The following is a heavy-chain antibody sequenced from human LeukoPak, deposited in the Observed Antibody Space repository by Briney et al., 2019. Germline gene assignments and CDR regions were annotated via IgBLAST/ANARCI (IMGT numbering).Heavy chain of an antibody. CDR2: IYHSGST. CDR3: AREGIVATSFWFDP. J-gene: IGHJ5*02. CDR1: GYSISSGYY. V-gene: IGHV4-38-2*02. Sequence: SETLSLTCTVSGYSISSGYYWGWIRQPPGKGLEWIGSIYHSGSTYYNPSLKSRVTISVDTSKNQFSLKLSSVTAADTAVYYCAREGIVATSFWFDPWGQGTLVTVSS. D-gene: IGHD5-12*01.